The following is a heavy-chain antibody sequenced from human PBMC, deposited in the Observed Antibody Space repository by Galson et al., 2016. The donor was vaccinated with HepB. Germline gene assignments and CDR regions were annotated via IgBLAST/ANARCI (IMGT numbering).Heavy chain of an antibody. D-gene: IGHD5-12*01. V-gene: IGHV3-11*04. CDR3: ARDSSSGYVIDAFDI. Sequence: SLRLSCAASGFIFSDYPIHWIRQAPGKGLEWISYISSSSNTIHYADSVKGRFTVSRDYAKNSLYLQMNSLRAEDTAVYYCARDSSSGYVIDAFDIWGQGTMVTVSS. CDR2: ISSSSNTI. CDR1: GFIFSDYP. J-gene: IGHJ3*02.